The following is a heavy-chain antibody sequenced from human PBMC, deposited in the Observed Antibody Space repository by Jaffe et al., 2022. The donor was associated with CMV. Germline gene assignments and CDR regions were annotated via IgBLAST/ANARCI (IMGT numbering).Heavy chain of an antibody. J-gene: IGHJ3*02. V-gene: IGHV3-7*03. D-gene: IGHD3-22*01. CDR3: GRVPSSGYAFDI. CDR2: IKQDGSEK. Sequence: EVQLVESGGGLVQPGGSLRLSCAASGFTFSSYWMSWVRQAPGKGLEWVANIKQDGSEKYYVDSVKGRFTISRDNAKSSLYLQMNSLRAEDTAVYYCGRVPSSGYAFDIWGQGTMVTVSS. CDR1: GFTFSSYW.